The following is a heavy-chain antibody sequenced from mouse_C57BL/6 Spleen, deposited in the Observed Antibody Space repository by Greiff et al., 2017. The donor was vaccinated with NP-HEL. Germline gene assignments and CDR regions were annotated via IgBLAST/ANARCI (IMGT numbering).Heavy chain of an antibody. CDR3: ARPTYGTGYIDV. Sequence: EVKVVESGGGLVKPGGSLKLSCAASGFTFSDYGIHWVRQAPEKGLEWVAYISSGSSTIYYSDTVKGRFTISRDNAKNTLFLQMTRQRSEDTAMYYCARPTYGTGYIDVWGTGTTVTVSS. D-gene: IGHD1-1*01. J-gene: IGHJ1*03. CDR2: ISSGSSTI. V-gene: IGHV5-17*01. CDR1: GFTFSDYG.